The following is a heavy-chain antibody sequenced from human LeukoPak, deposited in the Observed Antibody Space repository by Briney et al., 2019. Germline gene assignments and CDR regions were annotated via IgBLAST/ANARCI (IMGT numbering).Heavy chain of an antibody. D-gene: IGHD5-12*01. J-gene: IGHJ4*02. CDR3: ARERHYGGYEKWFDY. V-gene: IGHV1-2*06. Sequence: ASVKVSCKASGYTFTGYYMHWVRQAPGQGLEWMGRINPNSGGTNYAQKFQGRVTMTRDTSISTAYMELSRLRSDDTAVYYCARERHYGGYEKWFDYWGQGTLVTVSS. CDR2: INPNSGGT. CDR1: GYTFTGYY.